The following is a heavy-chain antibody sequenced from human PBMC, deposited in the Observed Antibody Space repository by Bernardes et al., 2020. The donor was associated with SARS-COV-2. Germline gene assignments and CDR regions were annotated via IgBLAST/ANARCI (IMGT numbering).Heavy chain of an antibody. CDR1: GFSVTNNY. Sequence: GGSLRLSRAASGFSVTNNYMTWVRQAPGKGLEWVSLMYSGGSADYADSVKGRFTISRDNSKNTLYLQMNSLRAEDTAVYYCARDRRRYFDSWGQGTLVTVSS. CDR2: MYSGGSA. J-gene: IGHJ4*02. CDR3: ARDRRRYFDS. V-gene: IGHV3-66*01.